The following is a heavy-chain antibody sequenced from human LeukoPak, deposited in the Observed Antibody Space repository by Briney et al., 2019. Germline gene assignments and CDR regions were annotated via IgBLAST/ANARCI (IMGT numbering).Heavy chain of an antibody. V-gene: IGHV3-64*01. Sequence: GGSLTLSRAASGFTFRNYAMHWVRPPPGKRLAYVSAISSNGGSIYYANSVRGSFTISRDKSKNTVYVKVGSLRAEDMAVYYCARETRRGDAFDIWGQGTMVTVSS. CDR3: ARETRRGDAFDI. CDR1: GFTFRNYA. CDR2: ISSNGGSI. J-gene: IGHJ3*02. D-gene: IGHD3-16*01.